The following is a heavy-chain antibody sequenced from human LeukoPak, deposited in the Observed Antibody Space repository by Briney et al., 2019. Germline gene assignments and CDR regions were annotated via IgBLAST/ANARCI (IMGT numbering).Heavy chain of an antibody. V-gene: IGHV3-7*01. D-gene: IGHD3-22*01. Sequence: GGSLRLSCAASGFTFSSYWMHWVRQAPGKGLEWVANINHDGTEKYCVDSVKGRFTISRENAKNSLFLQMSSLRAEDTAVYYCARGRFYHDSPEWGQGTLVTVSS. CDR3: ARGRFYHDSPE. CDR1: GFTFSSYW. J-gene: IGHJ4*02. CDR2: INHDGTEK.